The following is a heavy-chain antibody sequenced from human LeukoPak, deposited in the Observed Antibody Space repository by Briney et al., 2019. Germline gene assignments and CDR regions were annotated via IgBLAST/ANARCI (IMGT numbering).Heavy chain of an antibody. J-gene: IGHJ4*02. CDR3: ARIQQWLGFDS. V-gene: IGHV4-31*03. D-gene: IGHD6-19*01. CDR1: GASVISGGYY. Sequence: PSETLSLTCTVSGASVISGGYYWRWLRQRPGKGLEWIGYISYSGSSYYHPSLKSRLTISLDTTKNQFSRKLASMTAADTAVYFCARIQQWLGFDSWGQGTLVTVSS. CDR2: ISYSGSS.